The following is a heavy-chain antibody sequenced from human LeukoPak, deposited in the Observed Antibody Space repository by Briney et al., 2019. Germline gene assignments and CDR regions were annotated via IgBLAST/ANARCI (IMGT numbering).Heavy chain of an antibody. Sequence: ASVKVSCKASGYTFTSYGISWVRQAPGQGLEWMGWISAYNGNTNYAQNFQGRVTMTTDTSTSTAYLELRSLRSDDTAIYYCARDWRDTAMVSDDYWGQGTQVTVSS. J-gene: IGHJ4*02. D-gene: IGHD5-18*01. CDR2: ISAYNGNT. V-gene: IGHV1-18*01. CDR3: ARDWRDTAMVSDDY. CDR1: GYTFTSYG.